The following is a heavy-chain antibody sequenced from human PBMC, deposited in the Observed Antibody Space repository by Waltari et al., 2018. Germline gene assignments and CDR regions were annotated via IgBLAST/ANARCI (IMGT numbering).Heavy chain of an antibody. J-gene: IGHJ5*02. CDR2: IYPGDSDT. D-gene: IGHD2-2*01. V-gene: IGHV5-51*01. CDR1: GYSFTSYW. Sequence: EVQLVQSGAEVKKPGESLKISCKGSGYSFTSYWIGWVRQMPGKGLEWMGIIYPGDSDTRDSPSFPGQVTISADKSISTAYLQWSSLKASDTAMYYCARGFPVVVPAAIVGWFDPWGQGTLVTVSS. CDR3: ARGFPVVVPAAIVGWFDP.